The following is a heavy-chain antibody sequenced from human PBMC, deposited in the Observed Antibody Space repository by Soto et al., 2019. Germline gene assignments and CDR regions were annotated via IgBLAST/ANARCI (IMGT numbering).Heavy chain of an antibody. CDR2: IMNTGADT. Sequence: GGSLRLSCAASGFTFSNHAMTWVRQAPGKGLEWVSVIMNTGADTLYADSVKGRFTISRDNSKNTLYLQMNSLTADDTAMYYCAKASGESYPGSRVFDSWGQGTRVTVPS. CDR1: GFTFSNHA. D-gene: IGHD3-10*01. J-gene: IGHJ4*02. CDR3: AKASGESYPGSRVFDS. V-gene: IGHV3-23*01.